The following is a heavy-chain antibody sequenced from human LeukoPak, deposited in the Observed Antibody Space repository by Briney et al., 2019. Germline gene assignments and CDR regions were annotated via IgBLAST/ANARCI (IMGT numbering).Heavy chain of an antibody. Sequence: ASVKVSCKASGYTFTGYYMHWVRQASGQGLEWMGWINPNSGGTNYAQKFQGRVTMTRDTSISTAYMELSRLRSDDTAVYYCARVRGSRYDILTGYYDFDPWGQGTLVTVSS. V-gene: IGHV1-2*02. J-gene: IGHJ5*02. CDR1: GYTFTGYY. D-gene: IGHD3-9*01. CDR2: INPNSGGT. CDR3: ARVRGSRYDILTGYYDFDP.